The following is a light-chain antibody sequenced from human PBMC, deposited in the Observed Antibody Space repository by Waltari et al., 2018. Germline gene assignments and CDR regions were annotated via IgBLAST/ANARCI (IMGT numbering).Light chain of an antibody. CDR3: QTWGTGTQVV. CDR2: LNSDGSH. J-gene: IGLJ2*01. CDR1: SGPTNYA. Sequence: QLVLTQSPSASASLGASVKLTCTLSSGPTNYALPWHHRQPEKGPQYLMKLNSDGSHSQGDGIPDRFSGSSSGAERYLTISSLQSEDEADYYCQTWGTGTQVVFGGGTKLTVL. V-gene: IGLV4-69*02.